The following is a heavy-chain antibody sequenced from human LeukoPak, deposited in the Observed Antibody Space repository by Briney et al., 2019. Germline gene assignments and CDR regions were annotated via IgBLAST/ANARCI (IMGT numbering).Heavy chain of an antibody. CDR1: GFTFDDYG. V-gene: IGHV3-74*01. D-gene: IGHD5-12*01. CDR3: AREWQNAGWYFDL. CDR2: INSDGSST. J-gene: IGHJ2*01. Sequence: PGGSLRLSCAAPGFTFDDYGMSWVRQAPGKGPVWVSRINSDGSSTDYADSVKGRFTISRDNAKNTLFLQMNSLRAEDTAVYYCAREWQNAGWYFDLWGRGTLVTVSS.